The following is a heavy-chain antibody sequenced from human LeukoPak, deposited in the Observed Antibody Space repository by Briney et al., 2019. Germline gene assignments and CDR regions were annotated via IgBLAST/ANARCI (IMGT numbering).Heavy chain of an antibody. Sequence: PSQTLSLTCTVSGGSISSGGYYWSWIRQPPGKGLEWIGYIYYSGSTSYNPSLNSRVTVSVDTSKNQFSLKLSSVAAADTAVYYCAGGEVMVVAVDYWGQGTLVTVSS. CDR2: IYYSGST. CDR3: AGGEVMVVAVDY. V-gene: IGHV4-30-4*01. J-gene: IGHJ4*02. CDR1: GGSISSGGYY. D-gene: IGHD2-15*01.